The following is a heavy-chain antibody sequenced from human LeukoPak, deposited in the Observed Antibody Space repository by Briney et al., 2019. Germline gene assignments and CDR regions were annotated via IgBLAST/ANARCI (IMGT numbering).Heavy chain of an antibody. CDR2: IYSGGST. CDR3: ARDSFRFGAFDI. D-gene: IGHD3-16*01. V-gene: IGHV3-53*01. CDR1: GFTFSSYW. Sequence: GGSLRLSCAASGFTFSSYWMHWVRQAPGKGLEWVSVIYSGGSTYYADSVKGRFTISRDNSKNTLYLQMNSLRAEDTAVYYCARDSFRFGAFDIWGQGTMVTVSS. J-gene: IGHJ3*02.